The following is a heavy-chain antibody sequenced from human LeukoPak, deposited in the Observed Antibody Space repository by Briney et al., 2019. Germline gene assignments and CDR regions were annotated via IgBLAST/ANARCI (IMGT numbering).Heavy chain of an antibody. J-gene: IGHJ6*03. CDR2: INSDGSNT. V-gene: IGHV3-74*01. Sequence: PGGSLRLSCVASEFTFSNYWLHWVRQAPGKGPVWVSRINSDGSNTIYADSVKGRFTISRDNAKNTVYLQMNSLRVEDTAIYYCARGGFVHNMDVWGKGTTVTVSS. D-gene: IGHD3-10*02. CDR3: ARGGFVHNMDV. CDR1: EFTFSNYW.